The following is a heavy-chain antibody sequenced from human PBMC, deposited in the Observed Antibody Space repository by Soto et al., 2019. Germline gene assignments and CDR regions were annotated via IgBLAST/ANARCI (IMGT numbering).Heavy chain of an antibody. D-gene: IGHD2-15*01. Sequence: SETLSLTCTVSGGSFSTYYWSWIRQAPGKGLEWIGYIYYSGSSNYNPSLKSRVTMSVDTSKNQLPLKLSSVTAADTAVYYCARDQGGPFDYWGQGTLVTVSS. J-gene: IGHJ4*02. CDR2: IYYSGSS. CDR1: GGSFSTYY. V-gene: IGHV4-59*01. CDR3: ARDQGGPFDY.